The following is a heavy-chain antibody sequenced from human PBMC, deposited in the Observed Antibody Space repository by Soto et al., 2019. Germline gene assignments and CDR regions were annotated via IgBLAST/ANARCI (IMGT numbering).Heavy chain of an antibody. CDR3: ARGNMDV. V-gene: IGHV3-30-3*01. J-gene: IGHJ6*02. CDR2: TSKDGINT. Sequence: QVQLVESGGGVVQPGRSLRLSCAASAFTLSKFAMHWVRQAPGKGLEWVAVTSKDGINTYYADSVKGRFTISRDNSKSTRYLQMNFLRTEDTALYYCARGNMDVWGQGTTVTVSS. D-gene: IGHD1-1*01. CDR1: AFTLSKFA.